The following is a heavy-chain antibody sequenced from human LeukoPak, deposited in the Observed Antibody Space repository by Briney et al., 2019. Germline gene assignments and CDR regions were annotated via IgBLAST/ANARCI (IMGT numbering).Heavy chain of an antibody. CDR1: GFTFNSYW. Sequence: GGSLRLSCAASGFTFNSYWMSWVRQAPGKGLEWVSAISGSGGSTYYADSVKGRFTISRDNSKNTLYLQMNSLRAEDTAVYYCAKYSSSWYALLDYWGQGTLVTVSS. J-gene: IGHJ4*02. V-gene: IGHV3-23*01. CDR2: ISGSGGST. D-gene: IGHD6-13*01. CDR3: AKYSSSWYALLDY.